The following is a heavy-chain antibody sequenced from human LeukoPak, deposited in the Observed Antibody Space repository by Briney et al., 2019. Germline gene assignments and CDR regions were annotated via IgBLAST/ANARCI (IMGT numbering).Heavy chain of an antibody. CDR3: ARDPSPFYGDYGY. CDR2: MYSGGAT. D-gene: IGHD4-17*01. Sequence: GRSLRLSCAASGVTVSSSYMSWVRQAPGKGLEWVSIMYSGGATDYADSVKGRFTISRDNSKNTLYLQMNSLRAEDTAVYYCARDPSPFYGDYGYWGQGTLVTVSS. J-gene: IGHJ4*02. V-gene: IGHV3-66*01. CDR1: GVTVSSSY.